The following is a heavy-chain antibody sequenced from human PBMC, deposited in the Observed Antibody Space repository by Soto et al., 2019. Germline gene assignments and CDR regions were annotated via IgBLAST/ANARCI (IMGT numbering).Heavy chain of an antibody. V-gene: IGHV1-18*01. Sequence: ASVKVSCKASGYTFTSYVISWVRQAPGQGLEWMGWISAYNGNTNYAQKLQGRVTMTTDTSTSTAYMELRSLRSDDTAVYYCARDRPRGITMIVVVGAFEIWGQGTMVTVSS. CDR2: ISAYNGNT. CDR3: ARDRPRGITMIVVVGAFEI. D-gene: IGHD3-22*01. J-gene: IGHJ3*02. CDR1: GYTFTSYV.